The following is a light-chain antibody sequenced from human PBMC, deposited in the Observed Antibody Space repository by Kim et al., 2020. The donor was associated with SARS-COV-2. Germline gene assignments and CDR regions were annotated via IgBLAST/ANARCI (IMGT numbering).Light chain of an antibody. V-gene: IGKV3-20*01. Sequence: EIVLTQSPGTLSLSPGERASLSCRASQSVNTTYLAWYQQKPGQAPRLLISGASTRATGIPDRFSGSGSGTDFTLTIPRLEPDDFAVYYCQTYGSSPLDTLAKGTNLEI. CDR1: QSVNTTY. CDR2: GAS. CDR3: QTYGSSPLDT. J-gene: IGKJ2*01.